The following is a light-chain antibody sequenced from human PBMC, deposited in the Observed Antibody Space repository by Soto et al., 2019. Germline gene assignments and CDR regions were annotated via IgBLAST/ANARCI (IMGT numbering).Light chain of an antibody. CDR3: ATWDNTLSVEV. CDR2: GNN. CDR1: NSNIGRNY. J-gene: IGLJ3*02. Sequence: QSVLTQPPSVSAAPGQKVTISCFGSNSNIGRNYVSWYQQLPGTAPKLLIYGNNNRHSGITDRISGSKSGTSATLGITGLQPGDEADYYCATWDNTLSVEVLGGGTKVTVL. V-gene: IGLV1-51*01.